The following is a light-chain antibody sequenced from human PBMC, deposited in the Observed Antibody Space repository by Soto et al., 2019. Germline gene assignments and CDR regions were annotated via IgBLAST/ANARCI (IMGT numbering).Light chain of an antibody. J-gene: IGKJ3*01. CDR2: GAS. V-gene: IGKV3-20*01. Sequence: IVLTQSPGTLSLSPGERATLSCRASQSVSSNNLAWYQQRPGQAPRVVIYGASTRATGIPERFSGSGSGTDFTLTISRLEPDDFAVYYCQQYGRSPFTFGPGTKVDIK. CDR1: QSVSSNN. CDR3: QQYGRSPFT.